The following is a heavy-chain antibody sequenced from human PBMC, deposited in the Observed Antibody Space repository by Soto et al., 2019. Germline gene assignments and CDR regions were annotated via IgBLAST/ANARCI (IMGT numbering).Heavy chain of an antibody. J-gene: IGHJ6*02. CDR2: ISYDGSNK. Sequence: GGSLRLSCAASGFTFSSYGMHWVRQAPGKGLEWVAVISYDGSNKYYADSVKGRFTISRDNSKNTLYLQMNSLRAEDTAVYYCAKDSRYFDWEGVGMDVWGQGTTVTVSS. V-gene: IGHV3-30*18. CDR1: GFTFSSYG. CDR3: AKDSRYFDWEGVGMDV. D-gene: IGHD3-9*01.